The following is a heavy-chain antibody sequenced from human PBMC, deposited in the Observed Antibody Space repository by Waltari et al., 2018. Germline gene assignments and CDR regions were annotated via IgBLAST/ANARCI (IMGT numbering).Heavy chain of an antibody. CDR2: INTKTGNP. D-gene: IGHD3-16*01. V-gene: IGHV7-4-1*02. J-gene: IGHJ4*02. CDR3: ARGIQLWGRGSWYFDN. Sequence: QVQLVHSGSELKKPGASVKVSFKASGYIFTNYAMNWVRPAPGQGLEWMGWINTKTGNPTYAQGFRGRFVFSLDTSVSTASLQISSLKAEDTAVYYCARGIQLWGRGSWYFDNWGQGTLVTVSS. CDR1: GYIFTNYA.